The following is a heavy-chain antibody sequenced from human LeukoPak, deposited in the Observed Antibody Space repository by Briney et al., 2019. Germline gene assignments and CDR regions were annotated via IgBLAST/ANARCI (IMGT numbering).Heavy chain of an antibody. J-gene: IGHJ3*02. Sequence: GGSLRLSCAASGFTLSSYWMHSVRQAPGKGLVWVSRIKSDWSSTSYADSVKGRFTISRDNAKNMLSLQMNSLRAEDTAVYYCARGTGYGVFDIWGQGTMVTVSS. CDR2: IKSDWSST. V-gene: IGHV3-74*01. D-gene: IGHD2-8*01. CDR3: ARGTGYGVFDI. CDR1: GFTLSSYW.